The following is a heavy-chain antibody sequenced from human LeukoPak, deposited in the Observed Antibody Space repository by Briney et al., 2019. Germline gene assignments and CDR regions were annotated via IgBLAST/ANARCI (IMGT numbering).Heavy chain of an antibody. J-gene: IGHJ3*02. CDR2: ISYDGSNK. V-gene: IGHV3-30-3*01. Sequence: GGSLRLSCAASGITLSSYDMHWVRQAPGKALEWVAVISYDGSNKDYADSVKGRFTISRDNSKNTLDLQMNSLRAEDTAVYYCAKDRGVWAFDICGQGAMVTVSS. CDR3: AKDRGVWAFDI. D-gene: IGHD3-10*01. CDR1: GITLSSYD.